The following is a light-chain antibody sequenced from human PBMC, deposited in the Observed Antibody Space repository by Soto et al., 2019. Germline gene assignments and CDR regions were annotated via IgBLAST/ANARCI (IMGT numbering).Light chain of an antibody. CDR2: AAS. CDR3: QQSYSTPWT. V-gene: IGKV1-39*01. Sequence: DIQMTQSPSSLSASVGDRVTITCRASQSISSYLNWYQQKPGKAPKLLIYAASSLQSGVPSRFSGSGSGTDFTLTISSLQPEDFATYYCQQSYSTPWTFGQGIKLEIK. J-gene: IGKJ2*02. CDR1: QSISSY.